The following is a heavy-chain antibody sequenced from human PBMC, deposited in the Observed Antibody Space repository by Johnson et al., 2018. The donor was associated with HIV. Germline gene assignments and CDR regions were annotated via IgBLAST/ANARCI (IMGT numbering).Heavy chain of an antibody. CDR2: IDGNGGNK. D-gene: IGHD3-22*01. Sequence: VQLVESGGGLVQSGGSLRLSCAASGITVNTNYMSWVRRAPGKGLEWVCGIDGNGGNKRYADSVKGRFSISRDNAKNSLYLQMNSLRAEDTAVYYCAKDHDSVLGYYYDSSGDSERDAFDIWGQGTMVTVSS. CDR3: AKDHDSVLGYYYDSSGDSERDAFDI. J-gene: IGHJ3*02. CDR1: GITVNTNY. V-gene: IGHV3-20*04.